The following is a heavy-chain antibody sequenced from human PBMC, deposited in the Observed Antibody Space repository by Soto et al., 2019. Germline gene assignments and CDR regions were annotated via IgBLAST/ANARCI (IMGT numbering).Heavy chain of an antibody. Sequence: EVQLVESGGGLVQPGGSLRLSCAGSGFTFSDYYIDWVRQAPGKGLEWVGSSRDKGNSYSTDYAAAVKGRFTITRDASKNSLSVKMTSLKHEDTVMDYCTRWITGATAADYWGQGTLVTVSS. J-gene: IGHJ4*02. CDR1: GFTFSDYY. CDR2: SRDKGNSYST. D-gene: IGHD1-7*01. V-gene: IGHV3-72*01. CDR3: TRWITGATAADY.